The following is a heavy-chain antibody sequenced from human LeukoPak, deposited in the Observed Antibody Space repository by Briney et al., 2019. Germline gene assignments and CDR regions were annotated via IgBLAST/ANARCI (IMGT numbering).Heavy chain of an antibody. V-gene: IGHV4-59*08. J-gene: IGHJ4*02. CDR3: ARIFSYGYGIDY. D-gene: IGHD5-18*01. CDR1: GGSVSSHY. CDR2: IYYSGDT. Sequence: PSETLSLTCTFSGGSVSSHYWSWIRQPPGKGLEWIGYIYYSGDTKYNPSLKSRVSISVDTSKNQFSLKLSSVTAADTAVYYCARIFSYGYGIDYWGQGTLVTVSS.